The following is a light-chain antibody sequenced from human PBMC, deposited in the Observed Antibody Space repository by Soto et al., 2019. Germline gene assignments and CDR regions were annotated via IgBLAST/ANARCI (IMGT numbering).Light chain of an antibody. CDR1: SSDVGRYNY. V-gene: IGLV2-11*01. Sequence: QSVLTQLRSVSGSPGQSVTISCTGTSSDVGRYNYVSWYQHHPGKAPKLMIYGVNERPSGVPDRFSGSKSGNTASLTISGLQAEDEADYHCCSYAGSYILVFGGGSKLTVL. CDR3: CSYAGSYILV. CDR2: GVN. J-gene: IGLJ3*02.